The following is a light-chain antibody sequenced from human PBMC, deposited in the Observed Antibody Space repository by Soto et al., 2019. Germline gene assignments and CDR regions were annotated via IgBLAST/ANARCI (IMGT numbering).Light chain of an antibody. V-gene: IGKV3-15*01. CDR3: QQYTNWPYT. J-gene: IGKJ2*01. CDR2: GAS. CDR1: QSVGSN. Sequence: VLIQSPATLSLSPGERASLSCRASQSVGSNLAWYQQTAGQAPRLLIYGASTRATGIPARFSGSGSGTEFTLTISSLQSEDFAVYSCQQYTNWPYTFGQGTKLEIK.